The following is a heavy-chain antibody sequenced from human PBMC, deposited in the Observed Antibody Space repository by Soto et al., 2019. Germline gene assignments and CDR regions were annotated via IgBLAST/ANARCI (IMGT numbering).Heavy chain of an antibody. Sequence: EVQVVESGGGLVQPGGSRRLSCAASGFTFSDYWMHWVRQAPGKGLVWVSRIKGDLITTNYADSVKGRFTISRDNARNTVSLQIDSLRAEDTAVYYCARGARGLYFMDVWGKGTTVTVSS. J-gene: IGHJ6*03. V-gene: IGHV3-74*01. CDR1: GFTFSDYW. CDR2: IKGDLITT. CDR3: ARGARGLYFMDV. D-gene: IGHD5-12*01.